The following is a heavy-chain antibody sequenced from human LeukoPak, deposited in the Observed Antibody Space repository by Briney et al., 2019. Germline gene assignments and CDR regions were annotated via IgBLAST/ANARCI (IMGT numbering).Heavy chain of an antibody. D-gene: IGHD3-22*01. V-gene: IGHV3-23*01. CDR3: FYYYDSSGTNPRDY. CDR1: GFTFRNYA. CDR2: INANGGST. Sequence: PGGSLRLSCAASGFTFRNYAMNWVRHAPGKGLEWVSGINANGGSTYYADSVKGRFTISRDNSKNTLYLQMNSLRADDTAVYYCFYYYDSSGTNPRDYWGQGSLVTVSS. J-gene: IGHJ4*02.